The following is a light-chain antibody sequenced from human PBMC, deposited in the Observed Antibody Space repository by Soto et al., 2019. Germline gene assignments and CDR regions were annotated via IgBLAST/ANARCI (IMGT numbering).Light chain of an antibody. Sequence: ETVMTQSPATLSVSPGERATLSCGASQSVRSNLAWYQQKPGQAPRLLIYAASTRATGIPARFSGSGSGTDFTLTISSLQSEDFAVYYCQQYNSWPLTFGQGTRLEIK. V-gene: IGKV3-15*01. J-gene: IGKJ5*01. CDR2: AAS. CDR3: QQYNSWPLT. CDR1: QSVRSN.